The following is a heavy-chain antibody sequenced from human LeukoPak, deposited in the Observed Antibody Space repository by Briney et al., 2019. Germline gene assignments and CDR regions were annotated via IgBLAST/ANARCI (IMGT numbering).Heavy chain of an antibody. D-gene: IGHD1-1*01. CDR2: VYYSGST. CDR3: ARQWNNDY. CDR1: GGSISSSSYY. J-gene: IGHJ4*02. Sequence: SETLSLTCTASGGSISSSSYYWGWIRQPPGKGLEWIGSVYYSGSTYYNPSLKSRVTISVDTSKNQFSLKLSSVTAADTAVYYCARQWNNDYWGQGTLVTVSS. V-gene: IGHV4-39*01.